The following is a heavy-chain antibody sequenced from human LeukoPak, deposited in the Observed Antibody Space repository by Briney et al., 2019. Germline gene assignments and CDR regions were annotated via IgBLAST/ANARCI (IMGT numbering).Heavy chain of an antibody. CDR2: INPAGSVT. CDR3: SRDFVGAEDD. CDR1: GFTISSYW. V-gene: IGHV3-74*01. D-gene: IGHD3-16*01. Sequence: GGSLRLSCSASGFTISSYWMHWVRQAPGKGLVWVSRINPAGSVTNHADSVRGRFTISRDTATNTHYLEMNSLRAEDTAVYYCSRDFVGAEDDWGRGTRVTVSS. J-gene: IGHJ4*02.